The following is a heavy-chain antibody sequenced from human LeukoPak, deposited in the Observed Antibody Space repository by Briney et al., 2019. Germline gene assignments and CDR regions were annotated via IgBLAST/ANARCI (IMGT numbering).Heavy chain of an antibody. CDR2: IYHSGST. V-gene: IGHV4-38-2*02. Sequence: SETLSLTCTVSGYSISSGYYWGWIRQPPGKGLEWIGSIYHSGSTYYNPSLKSRVTISVDTSKNQFSLKLSSVTAADTAVYYCAREEGGGHYYDSSGYYYGWFDPWGQGTLVTVSS. CDR1: GYSISSGYY. D-gene: IGHD3-22*01. CDR3: AREEGGGHYYDSSGYYYGWFDP. J-gene: IGHJ5*02.